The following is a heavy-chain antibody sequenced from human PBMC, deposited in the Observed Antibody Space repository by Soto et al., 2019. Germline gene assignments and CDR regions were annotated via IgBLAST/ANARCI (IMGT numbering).Heavy chain of an antibody. CDR3: AAVLYNWNPPIGAFDI. Sequence: SVKVSCKASGFTFTSSAMQWVRQARGQRLEWIGWIVVGSGNTNYAQKFQERVTITRDMSTSTAYMELSSLRSEDTAVYYCAAVLYNWNPPIGAFDIWGQGTMVTVSS. D-gene: IGHD1-20*01. CDR2: IVVGSGNT. CDR1: GFTFTSSA. V-gene: IGHV1-58*02. J-gene: IGHJ3*02.